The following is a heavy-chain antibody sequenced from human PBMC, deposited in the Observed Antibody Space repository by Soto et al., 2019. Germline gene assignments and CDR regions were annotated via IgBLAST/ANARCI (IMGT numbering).Heavy chain of an antibody. CDR3: ARGRAMLYNWFDP. CDR2: VYYSGST. J-gene: IGHJ5*02. Sequence: SETLSLTCTVSVGSFSNSYWGWIRQPPGKGLEWVAYVYYSGSTNYNPSLGSRVTISVDKSKNQFSLKLSSVTAADTAVYYCARGRAMLYNWFDPWGQGTLVTVSS. CDR1: VGSFSNSY. V-gene: IGHV4-59*12. D-gene: IGHD3-16*01.